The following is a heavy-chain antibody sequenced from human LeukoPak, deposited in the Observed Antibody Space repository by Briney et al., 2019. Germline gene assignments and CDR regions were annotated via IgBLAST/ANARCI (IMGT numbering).Heavy chain of an antibody. CDR2: IYSGGST. V-gene: IGHV3-53*01. J-gene: IGHJ4*02. Sequence: PGGSLRLSCAASGFTLSSNYTSWVRHTPGEGLEWVSVIYSGGSTYYADSVKGQFTISRDNSKNTLYLQMNSLRVEDTAVYYCARVGEGAAKDWGQGTLVTVSS. CDR3: ARVGEGAAKD. CDR1: GFTLSSNY. D-gene: IGHD1-26*01.